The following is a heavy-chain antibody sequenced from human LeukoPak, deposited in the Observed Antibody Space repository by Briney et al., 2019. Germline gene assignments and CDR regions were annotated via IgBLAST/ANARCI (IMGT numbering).Heavy chain of an antibody. V-gene: IGHV3-33*01. CDR1: GFTFSTYG. Sequence: GGSLRLSCVASGFTFSTYGMHWVRQAPGKGLEWVAVIWYDGSNKYYGDSVKGRFTISRDNSNNTLYLQMNSLRAEDTAVYYCARDSGHAFDIWGQGTMVTVSS. CDR3: ARDSGHAFDI. D-gene: IGHD6-25*01. CDR2: IWYDGSNK. J-gene: IGHJ3*02.